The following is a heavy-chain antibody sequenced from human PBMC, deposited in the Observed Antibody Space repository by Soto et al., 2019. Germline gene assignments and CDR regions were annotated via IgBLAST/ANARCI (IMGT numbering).Heavy chain of an antibody. CDR2: MNPNSGNT. D-gene: IGHD1-1*01. V-gene: IGHV1-8*01. CDR1: GYTFTSYD. Sequence: QVQLVQSGAEVKKPGASVKVSCKASGYTFTSYDINWVRQATGQGLEWMGWMNPNSGNTGYAQKFQGTVTMTRDTSISPAYMELSRLRVEDTDVYDCAGQWNKQWGQGTPVTVSS. CDR3: AGQWNKQ. J-gene: IGHJ4*02.